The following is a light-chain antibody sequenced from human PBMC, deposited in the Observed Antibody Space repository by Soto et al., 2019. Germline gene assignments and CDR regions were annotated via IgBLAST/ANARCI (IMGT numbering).Light chain of an antibody. CDR3: SSYTTNSVV. CDR2: AVT. Sequence: QSALTQPASVSGSPGQSITISCTGSSSDVSWYQHHPGEAPKLVIYAVTNRPSGISNRFSGSKSGNTASLTISGLQAEDEADYYCSSYTTNSVVFGGGTQLTVL. CDR1: SSDV. V-gene: IGLV2-14*03. J-gene: IGLJ2*01.